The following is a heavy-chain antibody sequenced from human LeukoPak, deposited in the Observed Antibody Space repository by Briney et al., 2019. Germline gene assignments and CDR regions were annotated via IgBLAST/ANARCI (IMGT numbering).Heavy chain of an antibody. V-gene: IGHV4-4*07. D-gene: IGHD3-10*01. CDR2: IYTSGST. J-gene: IGHJ6*02. CDR1: GGSISSYY. Sequence: SETLSLTCTVSGGSISSYYWNWIRQPAGKGLEWIGRIYTSGSTNYNPSLQSRVTMSVDTSKNQFSVKLSSVTAAETAVYYCARASKYYGAGSRASYYGMDVWGQGTTVTVSS. CDR3: ARASKYYGAGSRASYYGMDV.